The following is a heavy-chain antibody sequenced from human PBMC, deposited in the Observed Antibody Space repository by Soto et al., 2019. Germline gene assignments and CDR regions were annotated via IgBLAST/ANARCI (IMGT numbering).Heavy chain of an antibody. J-gene: IGHJ1*01. V-gene: IGHV3-30*03. CDR1: GFTFSFYG. CDR2: ISYDGSNK. Sequence: GGSLRLSCAASGFTFSFYGMHWVRQAPGKGLEWVAAISYDGSNKHYVDSAKGRFTISRDNSKKTLSMQMNSLRPGETAIYHCARNLNNSRSFQYWGRGTLVTVSS. D-gene: IGHD1-20*01. CDR3: ARNLNNSRSFQY.